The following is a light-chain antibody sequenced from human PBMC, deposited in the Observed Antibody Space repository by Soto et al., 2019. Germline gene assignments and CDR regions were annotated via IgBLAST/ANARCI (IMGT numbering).Light chain of an antibody. CDR1: QSFSNY. V-gene: IGKV1-39*01. J-gene: IGKJ1*01. CDR3: QQSYSTPWT. CDR2: AAS. Sequence: DIQMTQSPSSLSASVGDRVTITCRASQSFSNYLNWYQQKPGKAPKLLIYAASYLQIGVPSRFSASGSGTEFTLTISSLQPEDFATYFCQQSYSTPWTFGQGTKVEIK.